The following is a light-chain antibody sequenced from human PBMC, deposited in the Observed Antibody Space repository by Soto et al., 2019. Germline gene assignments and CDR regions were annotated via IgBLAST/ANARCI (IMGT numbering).Light chain of an antibody. V-gene: IGKV3-15*01. J-gene: IGKJ1*01. Sequence: IVLTQSPATLSSFPGDRVTLSCRASQYINTRLAWYQHRPGQAPRLLIYGASTRATGIPARFSGSGSGTEFTLTINSLQSEDFAVYYCQQYNNWPRTFGQGTKV. CDR3: QQYNNWPRT. CDR2: GAS. CDR1: QYINTR.